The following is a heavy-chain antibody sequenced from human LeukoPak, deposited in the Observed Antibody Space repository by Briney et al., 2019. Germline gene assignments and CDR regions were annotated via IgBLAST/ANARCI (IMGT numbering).Heavy chain of an antibody. Sequence: GGSLRLSCAASGFTFSSYWMHWVRQAPGKGLVWVSRIDNDGSSTTYADSVKGRFTISRDNAKNTLFLQMNSLRAEDTAVYYCARGFLRPDDYWGQGTLVTVSS. CDR2: IDNDGSST. V-gene: IGHV3-74*01. CDR1: GFTFSSYW. J-gene: IGHJ4*02. CDR3: ARGFLRPDDY.